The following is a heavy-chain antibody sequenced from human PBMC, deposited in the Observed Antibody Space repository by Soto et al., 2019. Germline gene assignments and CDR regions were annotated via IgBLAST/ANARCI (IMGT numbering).Heavy chain of an antibody. V-gene: IGHV4-59*01. J-gene: IGHJ4*02. CDR1: GGSISSYY. Sequence: SETLSLTCTVSGGSISSYYWSWIRQPPGKGLEWIGYIYYSGSTNYNPSLKSRVTISVDTSKNQFSLKLSSVTAADTAVYYCARGIQLEYYFDYWGQGTLVTVSS. CDR2: IYYSGST. CDR3: ARGIQLEYYFDY. D-gene: IGHD5-18*01.